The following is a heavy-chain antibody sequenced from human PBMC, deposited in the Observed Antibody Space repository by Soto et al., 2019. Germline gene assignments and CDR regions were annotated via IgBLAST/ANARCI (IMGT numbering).Heavy chain of an antibody. CDR3: AKGLYSGSYFDY. Sequence: GGSLRLSCEASGFTFSSYAMTWVRQAPGKGLEWVSAISGSGGSTYYADSVKGQFTISRDNSKNTLYLQMNSLRAEDTAVYYCAKGLYSGSYFDYWGQGTLVTVSS. CDR2: ISGSGGST. J-gene: IGHJ4*02. V-gene: IGHV3-23*01. CDR1: GFTFSSYA. D-gene: IGHD1-26*01.